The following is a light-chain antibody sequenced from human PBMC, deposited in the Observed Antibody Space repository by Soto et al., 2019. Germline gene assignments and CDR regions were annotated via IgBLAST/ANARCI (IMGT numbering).Light chain of an antibody. CDR1: SSDIGGYDY. J-gene: IGLJ3*02. CDR3: SSYAGSNNLV. CDR2: GVN. Sequence: QSVLTQPPSASGSPGQSVTISCTGTSSDIGGYDYVSWYQQHPGKAPKLIIYGVNKRPSGVPDRFSGSKSGNTASLTVSGLQAEDEADYYCSSYAGSNNLVFAGGTKVTVL. V-gene: IGLV2-8*01.